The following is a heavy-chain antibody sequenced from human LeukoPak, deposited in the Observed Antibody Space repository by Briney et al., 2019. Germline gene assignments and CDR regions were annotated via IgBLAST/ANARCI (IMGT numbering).Heavy chain of an antibody. V-gene: IGHV1-69*02. CDR2: IIPILGIA. Sequence: SVKVSCKASGGTFSSYTISWVRQAPGQGLEWMGRIIPILGIANYAQKSQGRVTITADKSTSTAYMELSSLRSEDTAVYYCARADYGGNSEAAFDIWGQGTMVTVSS. CDR3: ARADYGGNSEAAFDI. J-gene: IGHJ3*02. D-gene: IGHD4-23*01. CDR1: GGTFSSYT.